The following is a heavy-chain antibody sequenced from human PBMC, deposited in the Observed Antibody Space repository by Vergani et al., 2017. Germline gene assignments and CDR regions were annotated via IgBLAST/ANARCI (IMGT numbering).Heavy chain of an antibody. J-gene: IGHJ6*03. D-gene: IGHD6-13*01. CDR1: GGSISSSSYY. CDR3: ARVYVAAAGGRWDYYYYYMDV. Sequence: QLQLQESGPGLVKPSETLSLTCTVSGGSISSSSYYWGWIRQPPGKGLEWIGSIYYSGSTYYNPSLKSRVTISVDTSKNQFSLKLSSVTAADTAVYYCARVYVAAAGGRWDYYYYYMDVWGKGTTVTVSS. CDR2: IYYSGST. V-gene: IGHV4-39*01.